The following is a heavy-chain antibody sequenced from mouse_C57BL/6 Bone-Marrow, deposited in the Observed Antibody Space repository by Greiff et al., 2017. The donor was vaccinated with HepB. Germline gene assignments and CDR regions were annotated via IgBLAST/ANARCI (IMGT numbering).Heavy chain of an antibody. CDR3: ARSDYGTLFDY. Sequence: EVQLQQSGPELVKPGASVKISCKASGYTFTDYYMNWVKQSHGKSLEWIGDINPNNGGTSYNQKFKGKATLTVDKSSSTAYMELRSLTSEDSAVYYCARSDYGTLFDYWGQGTTLTVSS. J-gene: IGHJ2*01. D-gene: IGHD1-1*01. CDR1: GYTFTDYY. CDR2: INPNNGGT. V-gene: IGHV1-26*01.